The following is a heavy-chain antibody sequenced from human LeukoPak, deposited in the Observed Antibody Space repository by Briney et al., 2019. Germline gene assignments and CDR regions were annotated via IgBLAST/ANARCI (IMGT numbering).Heavy chain of an antibody. Sequence: GGSLRLSCSASGFSFSTYALHWVRQAPGKGLEYVSTISSNGGNTYYTDSVKGRFTISRDNSKNTLYLQMGSLRAEDMAVYYCARGPPRRSSWYPLDYWGQGTLVTVSS. CDR2: ISSNGGNT. V-gene: IGHV3-64*02. CDR1: GFSFSTYA. J-gene: IGHJ4*02. CDR3: ARGPPRRSSWYPLDY. D-gene: IGHD6-13*01.